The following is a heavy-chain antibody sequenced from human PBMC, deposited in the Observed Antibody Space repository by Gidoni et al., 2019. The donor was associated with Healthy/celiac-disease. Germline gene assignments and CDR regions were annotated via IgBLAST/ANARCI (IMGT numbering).Heavy chain of an antibody. Sequence: QVQLQESGPGLVKPSQTLSLTCTVSGGSISSGGYYWSWIRQHPGKGLEWIGYIYYSGSTYYNPSLKSRVTISVDTSKNQFSLKLSSVTAADTAVYYCARVSAAGIPTYYFDYWGQGTLVTVSS. J-gene: IGHJ4*02. CDR2: IYYSGST. CDR3: ARVSAAGIPTYYFDY. CDR1: GGSISSGGYY. D-gene: IGHD6-13*01. V-gene: IGHV4-31*03.